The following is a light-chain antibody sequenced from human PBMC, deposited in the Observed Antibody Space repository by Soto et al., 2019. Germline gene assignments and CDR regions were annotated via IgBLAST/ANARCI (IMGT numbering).Light chain of an antibody. Sequence: ELVMIQSPATLSVSPGECATRSCKPRQGMGVSLASYQRGAAKTPKLLIYDASISTTAVLARFSGSRSGTEFNVTINCLHSGDFAVCYCNRYNNWPLTLGGGTIVYIK. CDR1: QGMGVS. V-gene: IGKV3-15*01. CDR2: DAS. J-gene: IGKJ4*01. CDR3: NRYNNWPLT.